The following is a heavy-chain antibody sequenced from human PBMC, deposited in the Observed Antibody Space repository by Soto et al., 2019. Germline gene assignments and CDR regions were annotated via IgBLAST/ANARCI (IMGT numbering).Heavy chain of an antibody. D-gene: IGHD1-20*01. CDR3: ARVIRISSIWFDP. J-gene: IGHJ5*02. V-gene: IGHV3-48*01. Sequence: GGSLRLSCAASGFTFSSYSMNWVRQAPGKGLEWVSYISSSSSTIYYADSVKGRFTISRDNAKNSLYLQMNSLRAEDTAVYYCARVIRISSIWFDPWGQGTLVTVSS. CDR1: GFTFSSYS. CDR2: ISSSSSTI.